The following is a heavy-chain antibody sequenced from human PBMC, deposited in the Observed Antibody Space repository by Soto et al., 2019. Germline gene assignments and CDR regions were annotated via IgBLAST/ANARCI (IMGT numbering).Heavy chain of an antibody. Sequence: GASVKVSCKASGYTFTSYGISWVRQAPGQGLEWMGWISAYNGNTNYAQKLQGRVTMTTDTSTSTAYMELRSLRSDDTAVYYCARSLTSARMLYSSGWYWVDYWGQGTLVSVSS. V-gene: IGHV1-18*01. J-gene: IGHJ4*02. CDR3: ARSLTSARMLYSSGWYWVDY. CDR1: GYTFTSYG. D-gene: IGHD6-19*01. CDR2: ISAYNGNT.